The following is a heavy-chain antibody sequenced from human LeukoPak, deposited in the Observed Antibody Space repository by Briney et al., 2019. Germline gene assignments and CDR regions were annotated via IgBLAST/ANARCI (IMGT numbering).Heavy chain of an antibody. CDR3: ARDPTLWSGYDMDF. CDR2: IDPNSGDT. J-gene: IGHJ6*02. CDR1: VYSFTAHY. Sequence: ASVKVSCKASVYSFTAHYFHWVRQAPGQGLEWMGWIDPNSGDTNYAQKFQGWVTMTRDTSISAIYVELTRLKSNDTAVYYCARDPTLWSGYDMDFWGQGTTVTVSS. D-gene: IGHD5-18*01. V-gene: IGHV1-2*04.